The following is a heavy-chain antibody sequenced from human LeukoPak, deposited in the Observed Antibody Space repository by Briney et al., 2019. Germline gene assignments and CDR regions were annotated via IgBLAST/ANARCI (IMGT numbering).Heavy chain of an antibody. CDR3: ARGQPHSGSYCDY. CDR2: INPNSGGT. CDR1: GYTFTGYY. D-gene: IGHD3-10*01. V-gene: IGHV1-2*02. J-gene: IGHJ4*02. Sequence: ASVKVSCKASGYTFTGYYMHWVRQAPGQGLEWMGWINPNSGGTNYAQKFQGRATMTRDTSISTAYMELSRLRSDDTAVYYCARGQPHSGSYCDYWGQGTLVTVSS.